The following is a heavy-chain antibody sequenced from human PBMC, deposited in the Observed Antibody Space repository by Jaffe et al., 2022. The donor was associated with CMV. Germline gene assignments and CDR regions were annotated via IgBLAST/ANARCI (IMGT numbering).Heavy chain of an antibody. CDR2: IYNTGSI. D-gene: IGHD6-19*01. V-gene: IGHV4-39*01. J-gene: IGHJ5*02. Sequence: QLQLQESGPGLVKPSETLSLTCSVSGASISSSSHYWGWIRQPPGKGLEWIGSIYNTGSIYYNPSLKSRVTISVDTSKNQFSLRLNSVTAADTAVYYCARQGGGWSWAVAGTPPRWFDPWGQGTLVTVSS. CDR1: GASISSSSHY. CDR3: ARQGGGWSWAVAGTPPRWFDP.